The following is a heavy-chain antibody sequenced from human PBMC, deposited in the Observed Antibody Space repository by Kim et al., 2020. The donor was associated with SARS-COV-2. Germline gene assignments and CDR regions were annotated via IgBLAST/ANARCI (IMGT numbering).Heavy chain of an antibody. J-gene: IGHJ4*02. CDR3: TTDQAFPGDYGDYVSQIEY. CDR1: GFTFSNAW. D-gene: IGHD4-17*01. CDR2: IKSKTDGGTT. Sequence: GGSLRLSCAASGFTFSNAWMSWVRQAPGKGLEWVGRIKSKTDGGTTDYAAPVKGRFTISRDDSKNTLYLQMNSLKTEDTGVYYCTTDQAFPGDYGDYVSQIEYWGQVTLVTVSS. V-gene: IGHV3-15*01.